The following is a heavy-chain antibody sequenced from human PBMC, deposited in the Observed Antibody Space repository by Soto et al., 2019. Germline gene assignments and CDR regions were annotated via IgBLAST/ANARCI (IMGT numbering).Heavy chain of an antibody. CDR3: ARDRRVAVAGIGRFDY. Sequence: EVQLVESGGGLVKPGGSLRLSCAASGFTFSSYSMNWVRQAPGKGLEWVSSISSSSSYIYYADSVKGRFTISRDNAKNSLYLQMNSLRAEDTAVYYCARDRRVAVAGIGRFDYWGQGTLVTVSS. CDR1: GFTFSSYS. J-gene: IGHJ4*02. D-gene: IGHD6-19*01. V-gene: IGHV3-21*01. CDR2: ISSSSSYI.